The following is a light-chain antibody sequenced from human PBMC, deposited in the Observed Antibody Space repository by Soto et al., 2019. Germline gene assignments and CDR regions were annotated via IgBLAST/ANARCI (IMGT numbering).Light chain of an antibody. CDR3: QQYGYSPIT. CDR2: GAS. Sequence: EIVLTQSPATLSLSPGERATLSCRASQSVSSYLAWYQQKPGQAPRLLIYGASTRATGSPDRFSGGGSGTDFTLTISRLETEDFAVYYCQQYGYSPITFGQGTRLEI. J-gene: IGKJ5*01. CDR1: QSVSSY. V-gene: IGKV3-20*01.